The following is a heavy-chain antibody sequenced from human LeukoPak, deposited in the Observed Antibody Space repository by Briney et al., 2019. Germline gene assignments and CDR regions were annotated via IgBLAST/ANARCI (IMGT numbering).Heavy chain of an antibody. CDR3: AKSAYYDASGYYREHYFDY. V-gene: IGHV3-23*01. CDR2: ISGSGGST. CDR1: GFSFSNYA. Sequence: PGGSLRLSCVSSGFSFSNYAVSWVRQAPGKGLEWVSSISGSGGSTHYADSVKGRFTISRDTTKNTLYLQMNSLRAEDTAVYYCAKSAYYDASGYYREHYFDYWGQGTLVTVSS. J-gene: IGHJ4*02. D-gene: IGHD3-22*01.